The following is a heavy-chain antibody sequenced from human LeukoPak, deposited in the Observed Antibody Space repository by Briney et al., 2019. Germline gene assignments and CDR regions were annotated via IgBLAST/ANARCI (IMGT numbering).Heavy chain of an antibody. CDR1: GGTFSSYA. J-gene: IGHJ1*01. V-gene: IGHV1-69*04. CDR3: ARVRQGWSSSWPQYFQH. CDR2: IIPILGIA. Sequence: AASVKVSCKASGGTFSSYAISWVRQAPGQGLEWMGRIIPILGIANYAQKFQGRVAITRDTSASTAYMELSSLRSEDTAVYYCARVRQGWSSSWPQYFQHWGQGTLVTVSS. D-gene: IGHD6-13*01.